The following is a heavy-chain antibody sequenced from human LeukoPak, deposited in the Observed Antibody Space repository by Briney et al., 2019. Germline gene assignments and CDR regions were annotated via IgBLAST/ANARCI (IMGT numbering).Heavy chain of an antibody. J-gene: IGHJ3*02. V-gene: IGHV1-46*01. CDR2: INPSGGST. Sequence: ASVTVSCKASGYTFTSYYMHWVRQAPGQGLEWMGIINPSGGSTSYAQKFQGRVTMTRDTSTSTVYMELSSLRSEDTAVYYCARSRVDEDVVSAFDIWGQGTMVTVSS. CDR3: ARSRVDEDVVSAFDI. D-gene: IGHD3-16*02. CDR1: GYTFTSYY.